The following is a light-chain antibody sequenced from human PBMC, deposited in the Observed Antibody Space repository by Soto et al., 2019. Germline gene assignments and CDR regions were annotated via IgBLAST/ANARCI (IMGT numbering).Light chain of an antibody. V-gene: IGKV1-39*01. J-gene: IGKJ1*01. CDR3: QQSYSTPRT. CDR1: QSISSY. CDR2: AAS. Sequence: DIQMTQSPSSLSASVGDRVTITCRASQSISSYLNWYQQKPGKARKLLIYAASSLESAVPSRFSGSGSWTDFTLTINSLQPEDFATYYCQQSYSTPRTFGQGTKVDIK.